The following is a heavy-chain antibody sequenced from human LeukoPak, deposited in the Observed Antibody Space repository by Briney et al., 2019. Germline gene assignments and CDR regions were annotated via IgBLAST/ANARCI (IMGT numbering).Heavy chain of an antibody. CDR3: ARADYGDYVTGAFDI. CDR2: INPSGGST. D-gene: IGHD4-17*01. Sequence: ASVKVSCKASGYTFTSYYMHWVRQAPGQGLEWMGIINPSGGSTSYAQKFQGRVTMTRDTSTSTVYMELSSLRSEDTAVYYCARADYGDYVTGAFDIWGQGTMVTASS. J-gene: IGHJ3*02. CDR1: GYTFTSYY. V-gene: IGHV1-46*01.